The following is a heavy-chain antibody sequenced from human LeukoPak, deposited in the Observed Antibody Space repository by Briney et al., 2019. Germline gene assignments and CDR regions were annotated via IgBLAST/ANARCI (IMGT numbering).Heavy chain of an antibody. V-gene: IGHV3-7*02. CDR2: IKQDGSVE. D-gene: IGHD2-2*01. CDR1: GFSFSTYW. Sequence: GGSLRLSCAASGFSFSTYWMCWVRQAPGQRLEWLANIKQDGSVEQYVDSVRGRFTISRDNAKNSLYLQMNSLRAEDTAVYYCATTSRSITWDYWGQGTLVTVSS. J-gene: IGHJ4*02. CDR3: ATTSRSITWDY.